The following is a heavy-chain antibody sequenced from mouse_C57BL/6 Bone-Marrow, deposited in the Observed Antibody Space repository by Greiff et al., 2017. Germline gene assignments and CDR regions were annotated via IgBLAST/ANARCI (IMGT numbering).Heavy chain of an antibody. V-gene: IGHV5-15*04. CDR2: ISNLAYSI. CDR1: GFTFSDYG. J-gene: IGHJ3*01. Sequence: EVKVEESGGGLVQPGGSLKLSCAASGFTFSDYGMAWVRQPPRKGPEWVAFISNLAYSIYYADTVTGRFTISRENAKNTLYLEMSSLRSEDTAMYYCAKGDWFAYWGQGTLVTVSA. CDR3: AKGDWFAY.